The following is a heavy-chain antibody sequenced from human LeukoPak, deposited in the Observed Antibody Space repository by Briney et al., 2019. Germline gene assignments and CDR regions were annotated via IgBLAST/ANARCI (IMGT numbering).Heavy chain of an antibody. V-gene: IGHV3-48*04. CDR1: GFTFNSYS. CDR3: ARGRYSCGYPLFDY. Sequence: GGSLRLSCTASGFTFNSYSMTWVRQAPGKGLEWISYISSSSSIIHYADSVKGRFTISRDNARNSVYLQMNSLRAEDTAVYYCARGRYSCGYPLFDYWGQGTLVTVSS. CDR2: ISSSSSII. J-gene: IGHJ4*02. D-gene: IGHD5-18*01.